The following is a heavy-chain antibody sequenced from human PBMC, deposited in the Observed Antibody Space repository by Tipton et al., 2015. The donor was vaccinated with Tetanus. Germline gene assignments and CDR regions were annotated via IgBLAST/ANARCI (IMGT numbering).Heavy chain of an antibody. Sequence: TLSLTCTVSGGSISSYYWSWIRQPAGKGLEWIGRIYTSGSTNYNPSFKSRVTMSVDTSKNQFSLKLSSVTAADTAVYYCARDPISCRYDILTGTPYGMVVWGQGTTVAVSS. V-gene: IGHV4-4*07. D-gene: IGHD3-9*01. CDR3: ARDPISCRYDILTGTPYGMVV. CDR2: IYTSGST. J-gene: IGHJ6*02. CDR1: GGSISSYY.